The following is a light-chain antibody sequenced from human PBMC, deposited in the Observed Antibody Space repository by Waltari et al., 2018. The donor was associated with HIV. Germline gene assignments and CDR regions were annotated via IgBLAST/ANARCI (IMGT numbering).Light chain of an antibody. J-gene: IGKJ4*01. CDR1: HSIGDK. CDR3: QQAASFPHT. Sequence: DLQVMQSPSSVPVSVGDNVSISCQASHSIGDKLAWYQMKPGEAPKLLVYSGSKLQSGVPSRFAAAVSGQNFSLTITGRQREDFATYFCQQAASFPHTFGGGT. CDR2: SGS. V-gene: IGKV1D-12*01.